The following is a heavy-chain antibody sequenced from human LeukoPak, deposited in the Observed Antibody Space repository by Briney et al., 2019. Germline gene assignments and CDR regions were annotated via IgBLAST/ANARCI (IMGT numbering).Heavy chain of an antibody. CDR1: GYTFTSYG. J-gene: IGHJ4*02. CDR3: ARDRHRTYSSGWQTHFDY. CDR2: ISAYNGNT. D-gene: IGHD6-19*01. V-gene: IGHV1-18*04. Sequence: ASVKVSCKASGYTFTSYGISWVRQAPGQGLEWMGWISAYNGNTNYAQKPQGRVTMTTDTSTSTAYMELRSLRSDDTAVYYCARDRHRTYSSGWQTHFDYWGQGTLVTVSS.